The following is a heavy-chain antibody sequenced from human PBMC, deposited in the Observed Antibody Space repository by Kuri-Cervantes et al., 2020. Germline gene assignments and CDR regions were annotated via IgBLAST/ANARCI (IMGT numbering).Heavy chain of an antibody. V-gene: IGHV1-8*01. J-gene: IGHJ4*02. CDR1: GYTFTSYD. D-gene: IGHD3-16*01. CDR3: ARAGGEATDVFDY. CDR2: MNPNSGNT. Sequence: ASVKVSCKASGYTFTSYDINWVRQATGQGLEWMGWMNPNSGNTGYAQKFQGRVTMTRDTSTSTVYMELSSLRSEDTAVYYCARAGGEATDVFDYWGQGTLVTVSS.